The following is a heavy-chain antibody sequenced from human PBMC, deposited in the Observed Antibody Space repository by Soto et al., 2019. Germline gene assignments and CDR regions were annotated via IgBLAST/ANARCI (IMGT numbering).Heavy chain of an antibody. J-gene: IGHJ6*02. V-gene: IGHV4-31*03. CDR2: IYYSGST. CDR1: DGSISSGDYY. Sequence: SETLSLTCTVSDGSISSGDYYWSWIRQHPGKGLEWIGYIYYSGSTYYNPSLKSRVTISVDTSKNQFSLKLSSVTAADTAVYYCARDLFYYDSSGRPRLSYYYYGMDVWGQGTTVTVSS. CDR3: ARDLFYYDSSGRPRLSYYYYGMDV. D-gene: IGHD3-22*01.